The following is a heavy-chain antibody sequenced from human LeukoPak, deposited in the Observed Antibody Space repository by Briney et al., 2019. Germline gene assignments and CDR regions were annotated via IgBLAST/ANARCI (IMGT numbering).Heavy chain of an antibody. V-gene: IGHV4-59*08. Sequence: SETLSLTCTVSGGSISSYCWSWLRQRPGKGLEWIGYIYYSGSTNYNPSLKRRVTISVDTSKNQYSLKLSSVTDADTAVYYCASLYGSGTKYYMDFWGKGTTVTVSS. CDR3: ASLYGSGTKYYMDF. J-gene: IGHJ6*03. CDR1: GGSISSYC. D-gene: IGHD3-10*01. CDR2: IYYSGST.